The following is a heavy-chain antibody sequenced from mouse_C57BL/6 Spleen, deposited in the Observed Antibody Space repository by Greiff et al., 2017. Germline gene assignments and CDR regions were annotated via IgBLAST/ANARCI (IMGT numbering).Heavy chain of an antibody. J-gene: IGHJ4*01. Sequence: EVKLMESGGGLVKPGGSLTLSCAASGFTFSSYAMSWVRQTPEKRLEWVATISDGGSYTYYPDNVKGRFTISRDTAKNNLYLQMSHLKSEDTAMYYCARDDYGSSHYYAMDYWGQGTSVTVSS. V-gene: IGHV5-4*01. CDR3: ARDDYGSSHYYAMDY. CDR2: ISDGGSYT. D-gene: IGHD1-1*01. CDR1: GFTFSSYA.